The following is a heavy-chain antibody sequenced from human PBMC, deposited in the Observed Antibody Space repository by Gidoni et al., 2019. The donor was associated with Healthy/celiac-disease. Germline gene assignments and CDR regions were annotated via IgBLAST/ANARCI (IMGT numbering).Heavy chain of an antibody. CDR2: IDPSDSYI. J-gene: IGHJ4*02. CDR3: ARHALGLTQPDY. CDR1: GYTFTNYW. Sequence: EVQLVQSGAVVKKPGESLRISCQSSGYTFTNYWISWVRQMPGRGLEWMGNIDPSDSYINYSPAFQGHVTISADKSISTAYLQWSSLKASDTAMYYCARHALGLTQPDYWGRGTLVAVSS. D-gene: IGHD3-16*01. V-gene: IGHV5-10-1*03.